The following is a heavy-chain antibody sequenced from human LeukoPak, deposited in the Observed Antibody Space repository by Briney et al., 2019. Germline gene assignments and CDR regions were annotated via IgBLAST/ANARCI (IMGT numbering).Heavy chain of an antibody. D-gene: IGHD5-24*01. V-gene: IGHV3-15*01. Sequence: GGSLRLSCAVSGFTFDIAWMNWVRQAPGEGLEWLGRIKSKNDGAATDYAAPVRGRFTISTDDSENTLYLQMNSLKTEDTAVYYCVSRDAYKPRYFMDVWGKGTTVTVSS. CDR2: IKSKNDGAAT. J-gene: IGHJ6*03. CDR3: VSRDAYKPRYFMDV. CDR1: GFTFDIAW.